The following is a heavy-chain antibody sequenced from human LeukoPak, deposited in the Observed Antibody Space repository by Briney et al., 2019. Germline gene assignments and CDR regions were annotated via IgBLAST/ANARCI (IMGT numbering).Heavy chain of an antibody. CDR2: ISGSGGST. CDR3: AKDRGTPPRLIVVVPAAMRI. Sequence: GGSLRLSCAASGFTFSSYAMSWVRQAPGKGLEWVSAISGSGGSTYYADSVKGRFTISRDNSKNTLYLQMNSLRAEDTAVYYCAKDRGTPPRLIVVVPAAMRIWGQGTLVTVSS. J-gene: IGHJ4*02. D-gene: IGHD2-2*01. V-gene: IGHV3-23*01. CDR1: GFTFSSYA.